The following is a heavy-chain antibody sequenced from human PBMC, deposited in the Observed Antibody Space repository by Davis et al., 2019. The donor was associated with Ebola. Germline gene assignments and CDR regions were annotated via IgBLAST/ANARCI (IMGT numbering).Heavy chain of an antibody. Sequence: GESLKISCAASGFTFSSYSMNWVRQAPGKGLEWVSFISTSDSDIYYSDPVKGRFTVSRDNAKNSLYLQMNSLRAEDTAVYYCARDKRSSWYGGMDVWGQGTTVTVSS. CDR1: GFTFSSYS. CDR2: ISTSDSDI. J-gene: IGHJ6*02. V-gene: IGHV3-21*04. CDR3: ARDKRSSWYGGMDV. D-gene: IGHD6-19*01.